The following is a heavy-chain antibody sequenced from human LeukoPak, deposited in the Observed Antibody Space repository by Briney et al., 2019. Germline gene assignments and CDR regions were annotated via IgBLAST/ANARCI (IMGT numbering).Heavy chain of an antibody. CDR2: ISAYNGNT. Sequence: ASVTVSCTASGYTFTSYGISWVRQAPGQGLEWMGWISAYNGNTNYAQKLQGRVTMTTDTSTSTAYMELRSLRSDDTAVYYCAREGTPAKGIVLMVYAVNWFDPWGQGTLVTVSS. CDR3: AREGTPAKGIVLMVYAVNWFDP. D-gene: IGHD2-8*01. J-gene: IGHJ5*02. V-gene: IGHV1-18*01. CDR1: GYTFTSYG.